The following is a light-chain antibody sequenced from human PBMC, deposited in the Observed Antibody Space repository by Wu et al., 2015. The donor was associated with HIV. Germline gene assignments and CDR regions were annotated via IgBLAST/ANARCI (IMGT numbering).Light chain of an antibody. V-gene: IGKV3-20*01. J-gene: IGKJ2*01. CDR3: QQYNSSPYN. Sequence: DIVLTQSPDTLSLSPGERATLSCRVSESISGCLAWFQQRPGQPPTLLIYGASSRAAGIPDRFSGSGSGTDFSLTISRLEPEDFAVYYCQQYNSSPYNFGQGTKLEIK. CDR2: GAS. CDR1: ESISGC.